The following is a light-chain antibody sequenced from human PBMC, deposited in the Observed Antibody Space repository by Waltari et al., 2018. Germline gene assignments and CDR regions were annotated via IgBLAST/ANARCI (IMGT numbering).Light chain of an antibody. CDR3: SSFTSSSTGI. Sequence: QSALTQPASVSGSPGQSITISCTGTSGDVGVYDLVSWYQQHPVKAPKLMIYDATNRPSGVSDRFSASTSGNTASLTISDLRPEDEAEYYCSSFTSSSTGIFGSGTTVTVL. CDR2: DAT. V-gene: IGLV2-14*03. CDR1: SGDVGVYDL. J-gene: IGLJ1*01.